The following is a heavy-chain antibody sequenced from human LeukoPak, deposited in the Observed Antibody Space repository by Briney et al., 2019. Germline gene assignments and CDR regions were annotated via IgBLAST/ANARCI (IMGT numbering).Heavy chain of an antibody. Sequence: GGSLRLSCAASGFTFSSYSMNWVRQAPGKGLEWVSSSSSSSSYIYYADSVEGRFTISRDNGKSSLYLQMSSLRVEDTAVYYCTRRPYSSSWYYFDYWGQGTLVTVSS. V-gene: IGHV3-21*06. CDR3: TRRPYSSSWYYFDY. CDR1: GFTFSSYS. D-gene: IGHD6-13*01. J-gene: IGHJ4*02. CDR2: SSSSSSYI.